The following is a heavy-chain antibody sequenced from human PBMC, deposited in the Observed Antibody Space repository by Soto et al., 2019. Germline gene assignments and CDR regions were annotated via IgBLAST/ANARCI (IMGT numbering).Heavy chain of an antibody. Sequence: EVQLLEAGGGLVQPGGSQRLSCEASGFTFSSYAMTWVRQAPGKGLEWVSTLSGSGGSTYYAASVKGRFTISRDNSKDTLYLEMNSPRGEDTAVYFCAKQQGPGTPYYYAMDVWGQGTAVTVSS. CDR3: AKQQGPGTPYYYAMDV. CDR2: LSGSGGST. D-gene: IGHD1-1*01. V-gene: IGHV3-23*01. CDR1: GFTFSSYA. J-gene: IGHJ6*02.